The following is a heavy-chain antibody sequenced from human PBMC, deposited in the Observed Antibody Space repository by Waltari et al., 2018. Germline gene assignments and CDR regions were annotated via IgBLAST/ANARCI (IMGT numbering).Heavy chain of an antibody. CDR2: IYHSGST. J-gene: IGHJ4*02. D-gene: IGHD3-22*01. CDR3: AREPYDSSGYYSYYFDY. Sequence: QVQLQESGPGLVKPSETLSLTCAVSGYSISSGYYLGWIRQPPGKGLAWIGSIYHSGSTYYNPSLKSRVTISVDTSKNQFSLKLSSVTAADTAVYYCAREPYDSSGYYSYYFDYWGQGTLVTVSS. V-gene: IGHV4-38-2*02. CDR1: GYSISSGYY.